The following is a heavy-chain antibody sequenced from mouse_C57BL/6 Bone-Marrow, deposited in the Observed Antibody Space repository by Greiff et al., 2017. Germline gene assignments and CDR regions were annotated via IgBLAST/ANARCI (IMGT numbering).Heavy chain of an antibody. CDR1: GYTFTSYW. CDR2: IDPSDSYT. CDR3: ARDGYYYFDY. D-gene: IGHD2-3*01. V-gene: IGHV1-50*01. Sequence: QVQLQQPGAELVKPGASVKLSCKASGYTFTSYWMQWVKQRPGQGLEWIGEIDPSDSYTNYNQQFKGKATLTVDTSSSTAYMQLSSLTSEDSAVYYCARDGYYYFDYWGQGTTLTVSS. J-gene: IGHJ2*01.